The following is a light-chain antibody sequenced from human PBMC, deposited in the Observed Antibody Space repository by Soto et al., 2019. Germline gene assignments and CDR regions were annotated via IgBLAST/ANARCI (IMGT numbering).Light chain of an antibody. CDR3: QQSYRKPAT. CDR2: AAS. Sequence: DIQMTQSPSSLSASVGDRVTITCRASQNILTFLTWYQQKSGKAPKLLIVAASSLETGVPSRFSGSGSGTEFSVTITSLHPEDVATYYCQQSYRKPATFGQGTNLEIK. CDR1: QNILTF. J-gene: IGKJ2*01. V-gene: IGKV1-39*01.